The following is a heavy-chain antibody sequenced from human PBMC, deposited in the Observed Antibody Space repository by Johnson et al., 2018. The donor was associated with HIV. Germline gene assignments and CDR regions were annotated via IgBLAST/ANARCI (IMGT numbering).Heavy chain of an antibody. D-gene: IGHD2-2*01. CDR2: FGADVEST. CDR1: GFTFSSYD. CDR3: ARQVYCSSTSCSSAFDI. J-gene: IGHJ3*02. V-gene: IGHV3-64*01. Sequence: EVQLVESGGDLVQPGKSLRLSCAASGFTFSSYDMHWVRQAPGKGLEYVSGFGADVESTYYANSVKGRFTVSRENAKNSLYLQMNSLRAGDTAVYYCARQVYCSSTSCSSAFDIWGQGTVVTVSS.